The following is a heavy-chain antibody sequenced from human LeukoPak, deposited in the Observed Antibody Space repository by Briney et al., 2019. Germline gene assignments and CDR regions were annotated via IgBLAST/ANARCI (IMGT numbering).Heavy chain of an antibody. CDR3: ARVTSPARRGRTLVAAAATPFDY. CDR2: INPGGGRT. V-gene: IGHV1-46*01. Sequence: GVSVKVSCKASGYTFTDYYVHRVRRAPGLGLEWMGVINPGGGRTTYAQKFQDRVNMTRDTSTSTVYMELSGLTSADTAVYFCARVTSPARRGRTLVAAAATPFDYWGQGTLVTVSS. D-gene: IGHD2-15*01. J-gene: IGHJ4*02. CDR1: GYTFTDYY.